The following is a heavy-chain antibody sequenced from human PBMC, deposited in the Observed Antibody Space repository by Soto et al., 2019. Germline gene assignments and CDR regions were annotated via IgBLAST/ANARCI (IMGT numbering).Heavy chain of an antibody. Sequence: SETLSLTCTVSGGPISSGPSYWGWIRQPPGQGLEWIGYMYYIGYTYYNSSLKSRVVMSVDKSKNEFTLQLTSVTAADTAVYYCASSYGNAWYTYWGQGIQVTVSS. CDR2: MYYIGYT. CDR3: ASSYGNAWYTY. CDR1: GGPISSGPSY. J-gene: IGHJ4*02. D-gene: IGHD6-13*01. V-gene: IGHV4-39*06.